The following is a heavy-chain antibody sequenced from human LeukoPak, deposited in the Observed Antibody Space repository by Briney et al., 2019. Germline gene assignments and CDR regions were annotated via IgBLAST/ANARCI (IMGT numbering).Heavy chain of an antibody. Sequence: PGGSLRLSCAASGFTFSSYAMSWVRQAPGKGLEWVSAISGSGGSTYYADSVKGRFTISRDNSKNTLYLQMNTLRAEDTAVYYSAKELSSGWYKAHPFDYWGQGTLVTVSS. CDR3: AKELSSGWYKAHPFDY. J-gene: IGHJ4*02. CDR2: ISGSGGST. D-gene: IGHD6-19*01. V-gene: IGHV3-23*01. CDR1: GFTFSSYA.